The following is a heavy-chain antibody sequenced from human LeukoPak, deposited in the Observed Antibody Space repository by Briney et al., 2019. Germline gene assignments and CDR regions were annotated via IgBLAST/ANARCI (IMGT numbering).Heavy chain of an antibody. CDR2: ISSSGSPI. V-gene: IGHV3-11*01. Sequence: PGGSLRLSCAASGFTFSDYYMSWIRQAPGKGLEWVSYISSSGSPIYYVDSVKGRFTISRDNAKNSLYLQMNSLRAEDTAVYYCVRMGYRFGELLPFDYWGQGTLVTVSS. CDR3: VRMGYRFGELLPFDY. CDR1: GFTFSDYY. J-gene: IGHJ4*02. D-gene: IGHD3-10*01.